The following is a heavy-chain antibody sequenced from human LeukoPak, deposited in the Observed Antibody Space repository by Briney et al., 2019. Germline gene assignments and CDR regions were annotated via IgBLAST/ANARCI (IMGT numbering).Heavy chain of an antibody. D-gene: IGHD6-19*01. J-gene: IGHJ4*02. CDR1: GFPFTTYW. CDR2: IDSDGSST. V-gene: IGHV3-74*01. CDR3: ARSSGWYDY. Sequence: GGSLRLSCAASGFPFTTYWMHWVRQAPGKGLVWVSGIDSDGSSTTYADSVKGRFTISRDNAKNTLYLQMNSLRAEDTAVYYCARSSGWYDYWGQGTLVTVSS.